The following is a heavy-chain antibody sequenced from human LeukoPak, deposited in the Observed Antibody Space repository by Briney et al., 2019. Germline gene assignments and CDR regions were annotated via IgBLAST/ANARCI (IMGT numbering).Heavy chain of an antibody. Sequence: ASVKVSCKASRGTFSSYAISWVRQAPGQGLEWMGRIIPIFGTANYARKFQGRVTITTDESTSTAYMKLSSPRSEDTAGYYCARVADTAMEDYFDYWGQGTLVTVSS. CDR3: ARVADTAMEDYFDY. CDR1: RGTFSSYA. J-gene: IGHJ4*02. CDR2: IIPIFGTA. D-gene: IGHD5-18*01. V-gene: IGHV1-69*05.